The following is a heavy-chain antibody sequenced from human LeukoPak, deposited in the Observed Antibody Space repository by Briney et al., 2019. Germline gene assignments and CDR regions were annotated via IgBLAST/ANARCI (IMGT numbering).Heavy chain of an antibody. V-gene: IGHV3-30*04. CDR1: GFTFSAYV. J-gene: IGHJ4*01. CDR2: ISNDGNEK. Sequence: PGRSLRLSCAASGFTFSAYVMHWVRQAPGKGLECVAVISNDGNEKYYADSVKGRFPISRDNSKNTLYLQMSSLRTEDTAVYYCVRDGGYTGGWTYGAGDYWGQGNPVTVSS. D-gene: IGHD2-8*02. CDR3: VRDGGYTGGWTYGAGDY.